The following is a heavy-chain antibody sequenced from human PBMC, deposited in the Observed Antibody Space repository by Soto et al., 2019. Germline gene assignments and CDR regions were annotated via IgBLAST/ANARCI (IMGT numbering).Heavy chain of an antibody. J-gene: IGHJ4*01. D-gene: IGHD3-22*01. V-gene: IGHV5-51*01. CDR3: TTAVPPCDSSGYYY. Sequence: GESLKISCKGSGYSFTSYWIGWVRQMPGKGLEWMGIIYPGDSDTRYSPSFQGQVTISADKSISTAYLQMNSLKTEDTAVYYCTTAVPPCDSSGYYYWGQGTLVTVSS. CDR1: GYSFTSYW. CDR2: IYPGDSDT.